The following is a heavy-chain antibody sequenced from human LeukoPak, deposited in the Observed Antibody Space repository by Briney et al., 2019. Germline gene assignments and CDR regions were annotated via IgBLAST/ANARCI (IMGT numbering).Heavy chain of an antibody. D-gene: IGHD5-12*01. CDR3: ARDPRGYSGYDWFDP. J-gene: IGHJ5*02. V-gene: IGHV4-31*03. CDR1: GVSISSGAYY. CDR2: IYYSGST. Sequence: SETLSLTCTVSGVSISSGAYYWRWLRQHPVKGLEWIVYIYYSGSTYYNPSLKSRVTISVDTSKNQFSLKMSSVTAADTAVYYCARDPRGYSGYDWFDPWGQGTLVTVSS.